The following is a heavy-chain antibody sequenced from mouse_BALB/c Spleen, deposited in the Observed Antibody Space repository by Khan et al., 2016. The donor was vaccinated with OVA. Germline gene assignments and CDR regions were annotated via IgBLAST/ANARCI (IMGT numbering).Heavy chain of an antibody. V-gene: IGHV2-2*02. J-gene: IGHJ3*01. CDR3: ARRGYDYGRGALFAY. D-gene: IGHD2-4*01. Sequence: VQLQESGPGLVQPSQSLSITCTVSGFSLANYSVHWVRQSPGKGLEWLGVIWSAGSTDYNAAFMSRLTINKDNSRSHVFFKMNSLQPNDTAIDYCARRGYDYGRGALFAYWGQGTLVTVSA. CDR2: IWSAGST. CDR1: GFSLANYS.